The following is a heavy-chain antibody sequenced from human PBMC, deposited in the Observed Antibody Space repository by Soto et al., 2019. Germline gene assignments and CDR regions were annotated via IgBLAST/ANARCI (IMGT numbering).Heavy chain of an antibody. CDR1: GFTFSSSW. J-gene: IGHJ4*02. V-gene: IGHV3-74*01. CDR3: AREWVTMGY. Sequence: GGSLRLSCAASGFTFSSSWMYWVRQTPGRGLVWASRINPDGSGPNYADSVKGRFTISRDNAKNTLYLQMNSLRAEDTAVYYYAREWVTMGYWGQGTLVTVSS. CDR2: INPDGSGP. D-gene: IGHD3-10*01.